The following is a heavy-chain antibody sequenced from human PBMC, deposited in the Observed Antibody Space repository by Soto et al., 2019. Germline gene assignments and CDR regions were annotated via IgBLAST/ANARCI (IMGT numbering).Heavy chain of an antibody. Sequence: QLQLQESGPGLVKPSETLSLTCTVSGASISSTSYFWGWIRQPPGKGLEWVGSFYLSESTHYTPPLNSRVTISVDTSKHQFSLSLTSLTATDTAVYYCASGNSGAYRAWFDPWGQGTLVTVSS. J-gene: IGHJ5*02. D-gene: IGHD6-25*01. CDR1: GASISSTSYF. CDR2: FYLSEST. V-gene: IGHV4-39*01. CDR3: ASGNSGAYRAWFDP.